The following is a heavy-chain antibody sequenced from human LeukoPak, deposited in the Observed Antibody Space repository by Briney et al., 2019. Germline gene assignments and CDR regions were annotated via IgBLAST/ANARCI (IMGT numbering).Heavy chain of an antibody. J-gene: IGHJ4*02. V-gene: IGHV4-39*01. CDR1: GGSISSSSYY. CDR2: IYYSGST. CDR3: ARGRYSYGWYYYDSSGYQLFDY. Sequence: PSETLSLTCTVSGGSISSSSYYWGWIRQPPGKGLEWIGSIYYSGSTYYNRSLKSRVTISVDTSKNQFSLKLSSVTAADTAVYYCARGRYSYGWYYYDSSGYQLFDYWGQGTLVTVSS. D-gene: IGHD3-22*01.